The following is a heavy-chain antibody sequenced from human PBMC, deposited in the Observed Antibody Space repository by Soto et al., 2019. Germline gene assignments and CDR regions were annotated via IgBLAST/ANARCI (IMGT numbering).Heavy chain of an antibody. Sequence: PGESLKISCKGSGYIFTIFYIGWVRQMPGRGLEWMGIIYPYDSQTRCSPSFQGQVTISADKSIDTAYLHWSSLRASDSATYYCAIPEPWANGMDVWGQGTTVTVSS. V-gene: IGHV5-51*01. J-gene: IGHJ6*02. CDR1: GYIFTIFY. CDR2: IYPYDSQT. D-gene: IGHD7-27*01. CDR3: AIPEPWANGMDV.